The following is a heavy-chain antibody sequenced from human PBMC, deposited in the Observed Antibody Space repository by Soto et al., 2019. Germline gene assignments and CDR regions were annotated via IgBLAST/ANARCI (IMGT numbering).Heavy chain of an antibody. Sequence: ASVKVSCKASGYTFTNYGFSWVRQAPGQGLEWMGWISGYNGNTNYAERLQGRVTMTTDTSTSTAYMELRSLRYDDTAIYYCAMVDVYVTPSPQDVWGQGTTVTVSS. V-gene: IGHV1-18*01. CDR1: GYTFTNYG. J-gene: IGHJ6*02. CDR2: ISGYNGNT. D-gene: IGHD3-16*01. CDR3: AMVDVYVTPSPQDV.